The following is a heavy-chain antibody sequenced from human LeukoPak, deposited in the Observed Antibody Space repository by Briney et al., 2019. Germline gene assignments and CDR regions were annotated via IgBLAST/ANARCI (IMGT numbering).Heavy chain of an antibody. CDR2: IYYSGST. CDR1: GGSFSTYY. J-gene: IGHJ4*02. V-gene: IGHV4-59*01. D-gene: IGHD3-16*01. Sequence: SETLSLTCTVSGGSFSTYYWRWIRQPPGKGLEWIGYIYYSGSTDYNPSPKSRVTMSLDTSKNQFSLKLSSVTAADTAVYYCARAVISFGAAVAKGFDCWGQGTLVTVSS. CDR3: ARAVISFGAAVAKGFDC.